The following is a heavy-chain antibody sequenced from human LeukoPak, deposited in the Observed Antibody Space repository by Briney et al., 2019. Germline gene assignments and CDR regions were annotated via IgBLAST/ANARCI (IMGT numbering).Heavy chain of an antibody. J-gene: IGHJ6*02. Sequence: GGSLRLSCAXXGXTFXNSAXXWXXXXXXXGLQXVSTISGSGDSLSYADSXKGRFTISRDSSENTLYLHMKSLGGDDTAVYYCAKSPTGTTGYYYRMDVWGQGTTVTVSS. D-gene: IGHD1-1*01. CDR3: AKSPTGTTGYYYRMDV. V-gene: IGHV3-23*01. CDR1: GXTFXNSA. CDR2: ISGSGDSL.